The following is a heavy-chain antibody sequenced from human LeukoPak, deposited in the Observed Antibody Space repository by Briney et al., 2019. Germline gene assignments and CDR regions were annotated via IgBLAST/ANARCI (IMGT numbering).Heavy chain of an antibody. CDR3: AKGGRIAAADPYFFVY. D-gene: IGHD6-13*01. Sequence: ASVKVSCKASGYTFTSYCMHWLRQAPGQGLEWMGIINPSGGSTNYAQKFQGRVTMTRDMSTSTVYMELSSLRSEDTAVYYCAKGGRIAAADPYFFVYWGQGTLVTVSS. J-gene: IGHJ4*02. CDR2: INPSGGST. V-gene: IGHV1-46*01. CDR1: GYTFTSYC.